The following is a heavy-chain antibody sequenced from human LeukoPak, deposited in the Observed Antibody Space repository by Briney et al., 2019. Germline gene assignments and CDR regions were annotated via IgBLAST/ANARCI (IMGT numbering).Heavy chain of an antibody. CDR2: ISYDGSNK. Sequence: GGSLRLSCAASGFTFSSYGMHWVRQAPGKGLEWVAVISYDGSNKYYADSVKGRFTISRDNSKNTLYLQMNSLRAEDTAVYYCAKRIIMVRGVIITRYFDYWGQGTLVTVSS. CDR3: AKRIIMVRGVIITRYFDY. CDR1: GFTFSSYG. J-gene: IGHJ4*02. D-gene: IGHD3-10*01. V-gene: IGHV3-30*18.